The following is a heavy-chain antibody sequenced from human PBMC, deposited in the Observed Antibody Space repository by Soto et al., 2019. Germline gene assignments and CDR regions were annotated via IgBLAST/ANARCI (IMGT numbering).Heavy chain of an antibody. V-gene: IGHV4-34*01. J-gene: IGHJ5*02. D-gene: IGHD3-10*01. CDR3: ARGMGAGYITMVRGVFVRWFDP. CDR2: INHSGST. Sequence: SETLSLTCAVYGGSFSGYYWSWIRQPPGKGLEWIGEINHSGSTNYNPSLKSRVTISVDTSKNQLSLKLSSVTAADTAVYYCARGMGAGYITMVRGVFVRWFDPWGQGTLVTVSS. CDR1: GGSFSGYY.